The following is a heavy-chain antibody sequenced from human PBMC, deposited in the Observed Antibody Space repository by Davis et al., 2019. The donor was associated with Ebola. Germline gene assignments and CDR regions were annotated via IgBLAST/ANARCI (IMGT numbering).Heavy chain of an antibody. D-gene: IGHD3-16*01. Sequence: ASVKVSCKASGYTFTGYYMHWVRQAPGQGLEWMGWINPNSGGTNYAQKFQGRVTMTRDTSISTAYMELSRLRSDDTAVYYCARVSSLREAWFDPWGQGTLVTVSS. J-gene: IGHJ5*02. V-gene: IGHV1-2*02. CDR1: GYTFTGYY. CDR3: ARVSSLREAWFDP. CDR2: INPNSGGT.